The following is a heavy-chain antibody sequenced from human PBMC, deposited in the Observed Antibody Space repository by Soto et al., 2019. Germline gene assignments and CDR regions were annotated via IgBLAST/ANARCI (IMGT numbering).Heavy chain of an antibody. CDR1: GYTSLSYA. D-gene: IGHD3-10*01. J-gene: IGHJ4*02. CDR3: ARAVQGVTSFDY. V-gene: IGHV1-3*01. CDR2: INAGVDGT. Sequence: QVQLVQSGPEMMQPGASVKVSCKASGYTSLSYAMHWVRQVPGQGFEWLGWINAGVDGTMYSQRFQGRVRITRDTSANPAYMEVSALTSEGTAVYYCARAVQGVTSFDYWGQGTLVIVSS.